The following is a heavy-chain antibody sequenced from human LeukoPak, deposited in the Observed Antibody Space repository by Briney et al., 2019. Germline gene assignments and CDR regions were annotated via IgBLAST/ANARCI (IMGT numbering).Heavy chain of an antibody. CDR3: AREGAPYSGPNELGSPAVDY. V-gene: IGHV1-69*05. Sequence: SVKVSCKASGGTFSSYAISWVRQAPGQGLEWMGGIIPIFGTANYAQKFQGRVTITTDESTSTAYMELSSLRSEDTAVYYCAREGAPYSGPNELGSPAVDYWGQGTPVTVSS. D-gene: IGHD7-27*01. CDR1: GGTFSSYA. J-gene: IGHJ4*02. CDR2: IIPIFGTA.